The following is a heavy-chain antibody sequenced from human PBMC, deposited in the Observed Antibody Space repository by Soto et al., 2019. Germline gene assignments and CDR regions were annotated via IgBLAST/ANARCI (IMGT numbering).Heavy chain of an antibody. Sequence: GGSLRLSCAVSGFTVSSNHMNWVRQAPGTGLEWVSAIYSGGNTYYADAVKGRFIIARDDSKNTLYLQMSSLRVEDTAVYYCARGGINLASVAFDFWGQGTVVTVSS. J-gene: IGHJ3*01. CDR2: IYSGGNT. D-gene: IGHD1-20*01. V-gene: IGHV3-66*01. CDR1: GFTVSSNH. CDR3: ARGGINLASVAFDF.